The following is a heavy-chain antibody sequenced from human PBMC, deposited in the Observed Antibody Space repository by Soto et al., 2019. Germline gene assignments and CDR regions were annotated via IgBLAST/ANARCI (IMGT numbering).Heavy chain of an antibody. V-gene: IGHV1-46*01. J-gene: IGHJ4*02. CDR1: GYTSTSYG. Sequence: ASVKVSCKASGYTSTSYGISWVRQAPGQGLEWMGLINPCGGSTSYAQKFQGRVTMTRDTSTSTVFMELSSLRSEDTAVYYCASRSGLSHWGQGTLVTVSS. D-gene: IGHD3-3*01. CDR2: INPCGGST. CDR3: ASRSGLSH.